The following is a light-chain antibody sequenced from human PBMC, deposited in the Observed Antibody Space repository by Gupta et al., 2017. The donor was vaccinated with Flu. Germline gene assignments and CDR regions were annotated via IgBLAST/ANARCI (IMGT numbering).Light chain of an antibody. J-gene: IGKJ4*02. CDR1: QSVTKW. V-gene: IGKV1-39*01. Sequence: PSSRSASVGDRVTITCRASQSVTKWLNWYQQKPGKAPKLLIYAASTLQGGVPSRFSGSGSGTDFTLTINGLQPEDFATYYCHQSDSTPRTFGRGTTVEIK. CDR2: AAS. CDR3: HQSDSTPRT.